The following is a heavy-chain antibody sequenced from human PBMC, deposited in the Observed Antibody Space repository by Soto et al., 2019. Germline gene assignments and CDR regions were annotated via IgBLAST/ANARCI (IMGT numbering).Heavy chain of an antibody. CDR2: INGDGSNT. J-gene: IGHJ6*02. V-gene: IGHV3-74*01. CDR1: GFTFSSYW. CDR3: ARGLRNYYAMDV. Sequence: GGSLRLSCAASGFTFSSYWMRWVRQAPGKGLVWVSRINGDGSNTFYADSVRGRFTVSRDNARDTLFLQINSLRAEDTAVYFCARGLRNYYAMDVWGQGTTVTVSS.